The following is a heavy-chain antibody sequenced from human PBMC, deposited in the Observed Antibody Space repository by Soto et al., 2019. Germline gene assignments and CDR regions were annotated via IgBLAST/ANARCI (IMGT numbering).Heavy chain of an antibody. CDR1: GGSISSYY. CDR3: ARDPEMSTTGITWGHYYYGMDV. CDR2: IYTSGST. J-gene: IGHJ6*02. D-gene: IGHD1-1*01. V-gene: IGHV4-4*07. Sequence: SDTLSLTCTVSGGSISSYYWSWIRQPAGKGLEWIGRIYTSGSTNYNPSLKSRVTMSVDTSKNQFSLKLSSVTAADTAVYYCARDPEMSTTGITWGHYYYGMDVWGQGTTVTVSS.